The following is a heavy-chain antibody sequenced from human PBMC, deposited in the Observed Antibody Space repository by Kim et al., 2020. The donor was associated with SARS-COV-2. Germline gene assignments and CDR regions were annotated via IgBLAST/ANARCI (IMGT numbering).Heavy chain of an antibody. CDR3: AKDHPQFYSSSWYYFDY. CDR1: GFTFDDYA. J-gene: IGHJ4*02. V-gene: IGHV3-9*01. Sequence: GGSLRLSCAASGFTFDDYAMHWVRQAPGKGLEWVSGISWNSGSIGYADSVKGRFTISRDNAKNSLYLQMNSLRAEDTALYYCAKDHPQFYSSSWYYFDYWGQGTLVTVSS. CDR2: ISWNSGSI. D-gene: IGHD6-13*01.